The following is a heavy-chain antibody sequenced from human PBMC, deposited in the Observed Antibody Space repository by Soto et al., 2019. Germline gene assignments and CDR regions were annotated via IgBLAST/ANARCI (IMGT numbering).Heavy chain of an antibody. Sequence: SETLSLTCTVSGGSIRNGDYYWSWIRQTPGKGLEWIGPIYYSGTTHNNTSLKSPVSVLIDTSKNQCSLKLSSVTAADTAVYYCARDRYSSAEGYFDLWGRGTLGTVSS. V-gene: IGHV4-30-4*02. CDR3: ARDRYSSAEGYFDL. J-gene: IGHJ2*01. CDR2: IYYSGTT. CDR1: GGSIRNGDYY. D-gene: IGHD6-25*01.